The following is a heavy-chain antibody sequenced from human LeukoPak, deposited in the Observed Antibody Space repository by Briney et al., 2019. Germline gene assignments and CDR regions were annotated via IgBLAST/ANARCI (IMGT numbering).Heavy chain of an antibody. CDR3: ARAKPKNIVRGLIMRRESRYYFDY. D-gene: IGHD3-10*01. CDR1: GFTFCKHV. Sequence: GGSLRLSCAASGFTFCKHVMQLVGQAPGEGLGWVSVIFSGGSTYYADSVKGRSTIPRDNSKSTLYIHMISLRADVAPVYDFARAKPKNIVRGLIMRRESRYYFDYWGQGTLVTVSS. CDR2: IFSGGST. J-gene: IGHJ4*02. V-gene: IGHV3-53*01.